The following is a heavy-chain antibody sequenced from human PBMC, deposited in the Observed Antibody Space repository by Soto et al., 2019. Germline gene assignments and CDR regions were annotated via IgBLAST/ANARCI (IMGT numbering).Heavy chain of an antibody. D-gene: IGHD3-22*01. V-gene: IGHV3-23*01. CDR2: ISGSGGST. CDR1: GFTFSSYA. CDR3: AKDGRITMIVVVTPNWFDP. Sequence: GGSLRLSCAASGFTFSSYAMSWVRQAPGKGLEWVSAISGSGGSTYYADSVKGRFTISRDNSKNTLYLQMNSLRAEDTAVYYCAKDGRITMIVVVTPNWFDPWGQGTLVTVSS. J-gene: IGHJ5*02.